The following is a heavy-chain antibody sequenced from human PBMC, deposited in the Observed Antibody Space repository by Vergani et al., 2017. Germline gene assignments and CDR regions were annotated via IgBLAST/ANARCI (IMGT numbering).Heavy chain of an antibody. D-gene: IGHD5-24*01. Sequence: EVQLLESGGGLVQPGGSLRLSCAASGFTFSSHAMSWVRQAPGKGLEWVSAISGSGGSTYYADSVKGRFTISRDNSKNTLYLQMNSLRAEDTAVYYCLRGDGYNPTGPFDYWGQGTLVTVSS. J-gene: IGHJ4*02. CDR1: GFTFSSHA. V-gene: IGHV3-23*01. CDR2: ISGSGGST. CDR3: LRGDGYNPTGPFDY.